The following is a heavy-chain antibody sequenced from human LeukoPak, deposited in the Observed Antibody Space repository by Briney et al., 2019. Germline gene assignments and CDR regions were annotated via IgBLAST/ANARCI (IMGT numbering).Heavy chain of an antibody. V-gene: IGHV1-2*02. J-gene: IGHJ5*02. D-gene: IGHD6-6*01. CDR2: INPNSGGT. Sequence: ASVKVSCKASGYTFTGYYMHWVRQAPGQGLEWMGWINPNSGGTDYAQKFQGRVTMTRDTSISTAYMELSRLRSDDTAVYYCARERTAARNWFDPWGQGTLVTVSS. CDR1: GYTFTGYY. CDR3: ARERTAARNWFDP.